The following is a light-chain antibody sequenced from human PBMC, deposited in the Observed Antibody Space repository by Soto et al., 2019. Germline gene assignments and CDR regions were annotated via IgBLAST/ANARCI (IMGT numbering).Light chain of an antibody. Sequence: DIQLTQSPSSLSASVGDRVTITCRASQGISNLLAWHQQKPGKAPKSLIKTTSILQSGVPSRFSGRGAETDFTLTIRRPEPEDFATYYCQQYSAYPRTFGQGTRLELK. CDR1: QGISNL. V-gene: IGKV1-16*01. CDR3: QQYSAYPRT. J-gene: IGKJ5*01. CDR2: TTS.